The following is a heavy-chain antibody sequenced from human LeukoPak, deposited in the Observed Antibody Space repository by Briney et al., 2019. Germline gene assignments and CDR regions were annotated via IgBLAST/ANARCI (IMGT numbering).Heavy chain of an antibody. V-gene: IGHV3-74*01. CDR3: ATRDYGDYPYFDY. CDR1: GFTFSSYW. J-gene: IGHJ4*02. D-gene: IGHD4-17*01. Sequence: PGGSLRLNSAATGFTFSSYWMHWVRQAPGNGLVWVSRINSDGSSTSYADSVKGRFTISRDNAKTTLYLQMNSLSAEDTAVYYWATRDYGDYPYFDYWGQGTLVTVSS. CDR2: INSDGSST.